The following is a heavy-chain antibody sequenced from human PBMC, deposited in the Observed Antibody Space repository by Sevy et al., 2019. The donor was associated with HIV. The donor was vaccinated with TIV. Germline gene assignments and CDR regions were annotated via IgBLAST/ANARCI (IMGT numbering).Heavy chain of an antibody. CDR1: GFTFNSFY. V-gene: IGHV3-21*01. CDR3: ARRGPSTVYDAFDI. D-gene: IGHD4-17*01. J-gene: IGHJ3*02. CDR2: ISGLSNYI. Sequence: GGSLRLSCAASGFTFNSFYMNWVRQAPGKGLEGVSSISGLSNYIFYADSLKGRFTISRDNAKNSLYLQMNSLRVEDTAVYYCARRGPSTVYDAFDIWGQGT.